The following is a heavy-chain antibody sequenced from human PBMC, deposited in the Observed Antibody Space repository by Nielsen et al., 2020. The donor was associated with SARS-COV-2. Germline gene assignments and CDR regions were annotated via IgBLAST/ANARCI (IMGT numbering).Heavy chain of an antibody. CDR2: ISGSGGST. D-gene: IGHD3-22*01. CDR3: ARGALSSGYFEFDY. V-gene: IGHV3-23*01. CDR1: GFAFSNFA. J-gene: IGHJ4*02. Sequence: GESLKISCSASGFAFSNFAMNWVRQAPGKGLEWVSTISGSGGSTFYVGSVKGRFTISRDNSKNTLYLQMNSLRAEDTAVYYCARGALSSGYFEFDYWGQGTLVTVSS.